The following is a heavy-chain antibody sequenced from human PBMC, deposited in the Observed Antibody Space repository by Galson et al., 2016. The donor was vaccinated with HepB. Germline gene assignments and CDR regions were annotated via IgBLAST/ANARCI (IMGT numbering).Heavy chain of an antibody. J-gene: IGHJ5*02. Sequence: SLRLSCAASGFTFSSYAMSWVRQAPGKGLEWVSAISGSGGSTYYADSVKGRFTISRDNSKNTLYLQMNSLRAGDTAVYYCAKAADYYDSSGYYYLNWFDPWGQGTLVTVSS. CDR2: ISGSGGST. CDR3: AKAADYYDSSGYYYLNWFDP. V-gene: IGHV3-23*01. CDR1: GFTFSSYA. D-gene: IGHD3-22*01.